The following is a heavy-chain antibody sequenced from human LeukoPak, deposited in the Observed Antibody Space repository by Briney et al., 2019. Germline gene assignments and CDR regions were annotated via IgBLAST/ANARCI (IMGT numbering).Heavy chain of an antibody. D-gene: IGHD3-10*01. Sequence: GGSLRLSCAASGFTFSSYAMHWVRQAPGKGLEWVAVISYDGSNKYYADSVKGRFTISRDNSKNTLYLQMNSLRAEDTAVYYCAKSGGVLSFDYWGQGTLVTVSS. CDR2: ISYDGSNK. J-gene: IGHJ4*02. CDR1: GFTFSSYA. CDR3: AKSGGVLSFDY. V-gene: IGHV3-30-3*02.